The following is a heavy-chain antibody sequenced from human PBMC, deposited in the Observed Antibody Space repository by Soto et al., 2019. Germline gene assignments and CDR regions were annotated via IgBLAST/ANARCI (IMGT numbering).Heavy chain of an antibody. D-gene: IGHD1-26*01. CDR1: GFTFSSYA. Sequence: GGSLRLSCAASGFTFSSYAMHWVRQAPGKGLEWVAVISYDGSNKYYADSVKGRFTISRDNSKNTLYLQMNSLRAEDTAVYYCARDEGEARAHSFDYWGQGTLVTVSS. CDR2: ISYDGSNK. CDR3: ARDEGEARAHSFDY. V-gene: IGHV3-30-3*01. J-gene: IGHJ4*02.